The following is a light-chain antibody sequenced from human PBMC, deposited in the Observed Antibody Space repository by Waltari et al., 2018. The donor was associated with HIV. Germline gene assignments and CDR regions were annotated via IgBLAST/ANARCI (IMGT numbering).Light chain of an antibody. CDR1: NIGSKY. J-gene: IGLJ2*01. CDR3: QVWDSRTVV. Sequence: YDLSQPLSVSVDLGQTARITCGGDNIGSKYENWYQQKPGQAPVFGIYRSRNRPSGITDRISASKAGRMVTLIISRVQIEDEADYFCQVWDSRTVVFGGGTTLTVL. CDR2: RSR. V-gene: IGLV3-9*01.